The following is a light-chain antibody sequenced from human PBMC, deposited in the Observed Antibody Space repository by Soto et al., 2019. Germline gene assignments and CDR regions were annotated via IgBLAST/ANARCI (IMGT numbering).Light chain of an antibody. CDR2: DAS. CDR1: QDINKN. V-gene: IGKV1-33*01. J-gene: IGKJ5*01. Sequence: IQMSLSQYCMSASVGDRVNITCQASQDINKNLIWYQQKPGKAPKLLIYDASDLETGVPSRFSGSRSETGFTFTISILQPEDIATYYCQLYESGPLTCAEGTRLEIK. CDR3: QLYESGPLT.